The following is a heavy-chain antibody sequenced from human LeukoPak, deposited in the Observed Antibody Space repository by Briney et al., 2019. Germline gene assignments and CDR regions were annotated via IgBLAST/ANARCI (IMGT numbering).Heavy chain of an antibody. CDR1: GFTFSSYA. CDR3: AKGRLGGMDV. Sequence: SGGSLRLSCAASGFTFSSYAMSWVRQAPGKGLEWVSGISWNSGSIGYADSVKGRFTISRDNAKNSLYLQMNSLRAEDTALYYCAKGRLGGMDVWGQGTTVTVSS. V-gene: IGHV3-9*01. D-gene: IGHD3-16*01. CDR2: ISWNSGSI. J-gene: IGHJ6*02.